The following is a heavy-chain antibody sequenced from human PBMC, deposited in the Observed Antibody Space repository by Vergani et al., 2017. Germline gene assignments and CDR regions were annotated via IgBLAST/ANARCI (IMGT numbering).Heavy chain of an antibody. J-gene: IGHJ3*02. V-gene: IGHV4-34*01. CDR3: ARGRRRAFDI. Sequence: QVQLQQWGAGLLKPSETLSLTCAVYGGSFSGYYWSWIRQPPGKGLEWIGEINHSGSTNYNPSLKSRVTIPVDTSKNQFSLKLSSVTAADTAVYYCARGRRRAFDIWGQGTMVTVSS. CDR1: GGSFSGYY. CDR2: INHSGST.